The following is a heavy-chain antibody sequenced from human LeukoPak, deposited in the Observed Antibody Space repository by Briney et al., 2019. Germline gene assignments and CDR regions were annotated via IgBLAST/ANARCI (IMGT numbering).Heavy chain of an antibody. V-gene: IGHV3-30*12. Sequence: GGSLRLSCAASRFTFSSYGMHWVRQAPGKGLEWVAYIQYDGSNEQYADSVKGRFSISRDSSKNILYLQINSLRVEDTALYFCARKAGGGGAPLDFWGQGTRVTVSS. CDR3: ARKAGGGGAPLDF. CDR2: IQYDGSNE. J-gene: IGHJ4*02. D-gene: IGHD2-21*01. CDR1: RFTFSSYG.